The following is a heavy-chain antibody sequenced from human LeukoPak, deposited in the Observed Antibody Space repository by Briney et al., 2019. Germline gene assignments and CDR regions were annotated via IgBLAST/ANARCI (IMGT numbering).Heavy chain of an antibody. Sequence: SETLSLTCTVSGGSFSSYYWSWIRQPAGKGLEWIGHIYTSGTTNYNPSLKSRVTMSIDTSKNQFSLKLSSVTAADTAVYHCARTYYDPLTGYYSGGGPFDSWGQGTLVTVSS. CDR2: IYTSGTT. CDR3: ARTYYDPLTGYYSGGGPFDS. V-gene: IGHV4-4*07. J-gene: IGHJ4*02. D-gene: IGHD3-9*01. CDR1: GGSFSSYY.